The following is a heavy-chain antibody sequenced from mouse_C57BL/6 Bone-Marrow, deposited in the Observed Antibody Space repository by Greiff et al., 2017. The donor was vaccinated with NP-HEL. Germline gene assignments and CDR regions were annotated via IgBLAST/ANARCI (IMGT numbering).Heavy chain of an antibody. CDR3: ARRIRITTVVDYAMDY. J-gene: IGHJ4*01. Sequence: QVQLQQSGAELVKPGASVKMSCKASGYTFTSYWITWVKQRPGQGLEWIGDIYPGSGSTNYNEKFKSKATLTVDTSSSTAYMQLSSLTSEDSAVYYCARRIRITTVVDYAMDYWGQGTSVTVSS. CDR2: IYPGSGST. D-gene: IGHD1-1*01. CDR1: GYTFTSYW. V-gene: IGHV1-55*01.